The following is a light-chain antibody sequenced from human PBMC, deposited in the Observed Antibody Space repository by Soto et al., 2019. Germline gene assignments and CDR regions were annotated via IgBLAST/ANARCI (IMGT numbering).Light chain of an antibody. CDR3: QQYNNWPET. J-gene: IGKJ1*01. CDR2: GAS. Sequence: EILMTQSPASLSVSPGERAALSCRASQSVSSNLAWYQQKPGQAPRLLIYGASTRATGIPARFSGRGSGTDFTLTISSLQSADLAVYYFQQYNNWPETFGQGTKVEIK. V-gene: IGKV3-15*01. CDR1: QSVSSN.